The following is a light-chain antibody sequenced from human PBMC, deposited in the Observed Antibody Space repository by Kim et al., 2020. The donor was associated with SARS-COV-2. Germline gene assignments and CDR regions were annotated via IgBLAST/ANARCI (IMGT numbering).Light chain of an antibody. J-gene: IGKJ1*01. CDR2: AAS. Sequence: ASVGYRVSITCRASQSISTYLNWYQQKPGKAPKILIYAASSLQSGVPSRFSGSGSGTDFTLTINSLQPEDFATYFCQHSYSTPGTFGQGTKVDIK. V-gene: IGKV1-39*01. CDR1: QSISTY. CDR3: QHSYSTPGT.